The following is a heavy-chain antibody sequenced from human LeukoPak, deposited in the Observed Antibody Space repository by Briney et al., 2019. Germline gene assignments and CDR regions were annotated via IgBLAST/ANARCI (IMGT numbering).Heavy chain of an antibody. CDR3: ARVMFPSGWYSPLGD. Sequence: GGSLRLSCAASGFTFSDYYMSWIRQAPGKGLEWVSYISSSSSYTNYADSVKGRFTISRDNAKNSLYLQMNSLRAEDTAAYYCARVMFPSGWYSPLGDWGQGTLVTVSS. CDR1: GFTFSDYY. CDR2: ISSSSSYT. V-gene: IGHV3-11*06. D-gene: IGHD6-19*01. J-gene: IGHJ4*02.